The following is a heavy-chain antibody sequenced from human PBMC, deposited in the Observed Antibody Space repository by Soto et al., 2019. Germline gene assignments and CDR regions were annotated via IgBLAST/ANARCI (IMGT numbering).Heavy chain of an antibody. J-gene: IGHJ5*02. D-gene: IGHD3-10*01. CDR3: ARDAFYGSGSYLIWFDP. V-gene: IGHV3-21*01. Sequence: GSLRLSCAASGFTFSSYSMNWVRQAPGKGLEWVSSISSSSSYIYYADSVKGRFTISRDNAKNSLYLQMNSLRAEDTAVYYCARDAFYGSGSYLIWFDPWGQGTLVTAPQ. CDR1: GFTFSSYS. CDR2: ISSSSSYI.